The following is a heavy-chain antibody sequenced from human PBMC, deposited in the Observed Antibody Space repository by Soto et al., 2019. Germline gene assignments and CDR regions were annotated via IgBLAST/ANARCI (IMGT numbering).Heavy chain of an antibody. V-gene: IGHV1-8*01. CDR3: ARSEGFGSYYYYYYMDV. CDR1: GYTFTSYD. J-gene: IGHJ6*03. D-gene: IGHD3-10*01. Sequence: VKVSCKASGYTFTSYDINWVRQATGQGLEWMGWMNPNSGNTGYAQKFQGRVTMTRNTSISTAYMELSSLRSEDTAVYYCARSEGFGSYYYYYYMDVWGKGTTVTVSS. CDR2: MNPNSGNT.